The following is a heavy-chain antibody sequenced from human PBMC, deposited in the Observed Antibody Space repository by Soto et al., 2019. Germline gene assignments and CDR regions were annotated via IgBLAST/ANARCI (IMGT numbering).Heavy chain of an antibody. CDR1: GWSFCGYY. CDR3: ARRKGAFDI. CDR2: INHSGST. V-gene: IGHV4-34*01. J-gene: IGHJ3*02. Sequence: PSETPSLTCAVYGWSFCGYYWSWIRQPPGKGLEWIGEINHSGSTNYNPSLKSRVTISVDTSKNQFSLKLSSVTAADTAVYYCARRKGAFDIWGQGTMVTVSS.